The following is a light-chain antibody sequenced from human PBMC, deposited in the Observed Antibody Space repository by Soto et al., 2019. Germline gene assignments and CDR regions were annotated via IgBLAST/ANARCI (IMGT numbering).Light chain of an antibody. V-gene: IGLV2-14*01. CDR1: SSDVGGYNY. Sequence: QSALTQPASVSGSPGQSITMSCTGTSSDVGGYNYVSWYQQHPGKAPKLMIYDVSNRPSGVSNRFSGSKSGNTASLTISGLQAEDEADYYCSSYTGSTSVVFGGGTQLTVL. J-gene: IGLJ2*01. CDR3: SSYTGSTSVV. CDR2: DVS.